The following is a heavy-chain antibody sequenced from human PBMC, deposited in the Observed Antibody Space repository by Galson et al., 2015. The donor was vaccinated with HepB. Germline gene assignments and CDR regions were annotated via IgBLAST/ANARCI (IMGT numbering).Heavy chain of an antibody. CDR1: GFTFSSYS. J-gene: IGHJ6*02. D-gene: IGHD5-12*01. CDR2: ISSSSSTI. Sequence: SLRLSCAASGFTFSSYSMNWVRQAPGKGLEWVSYISSSSSTIYYADSVKGRFTISRDNAKNSLYLQMNSLRAEDTAVYYCARDIGWLRLSYYYYGMDVWGQGTTVTVSS. CDR3: ARDIGWLRLSYYYYGMDV. V-gene: IGHV3-48*01.